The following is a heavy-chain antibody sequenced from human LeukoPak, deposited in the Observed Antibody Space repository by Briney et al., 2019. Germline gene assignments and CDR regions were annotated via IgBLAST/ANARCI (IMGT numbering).Heavy chain of an antibody. CDR2: IRYDGSNT. V-gene: IGHV3-30*02. D-gene: IGHD5-12*01. Sequence: GGSLRLSCAASGFTFTAFGMSWVRQAPGRGLDWVAFIRYDGSNTYYADSVKGRFTISRDNSKNTVYLQVISLSADDTAVYYCARATRYDLYFDYWGQGTLVTVSS. CDR1: GFTFTAFG. CDR3: ARATRYDLYFDY. J-gene: IGHJ4*02.